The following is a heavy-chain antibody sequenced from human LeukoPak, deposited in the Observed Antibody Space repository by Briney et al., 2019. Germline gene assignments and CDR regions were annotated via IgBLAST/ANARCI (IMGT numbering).Heavy chain of an antibody. CDR1: GYTLTDHY. V-gene: IGHV1-2*02. J-gene: IGHJ6*03. CDR2: LNPKTGGT. D-gene: IGHD3-22*01. Sequence: ASVNVSCKASGYTLTDHYIHWVRQAPGQGLEWMGWLNPKTGGTNYAQTFQGRVTMTRDTSISTAYMELSRLTSDDTAVYYCARGIRGYYYYYMDVWGKGTTVTVSS. CDR3: ARGIRGYYYYYMDV.